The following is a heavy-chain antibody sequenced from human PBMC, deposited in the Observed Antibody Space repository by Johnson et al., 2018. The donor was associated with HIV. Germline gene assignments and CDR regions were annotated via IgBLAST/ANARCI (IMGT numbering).Heavy chain of an antibody. CDR3: AKTYSGSNRDAFDI. V-gene: IGHV3-30*04. D-gene: IGHD1-26*01. CDR2: ISYDGSNK. CDR1: GFTFSSYA. Sequence: QVLLVESGGGVVQPGRSLRLSCAASGFTFSSYAMHWVRQAPGKGLEWVAVISYDGSNKYYADSVKDRFTISRDNSKNTLYLQMNSLRAEDTAVYYCAKTYSGSNRDAFDIWGQGTMVTVSS. J-gene: IGHJ3*02.